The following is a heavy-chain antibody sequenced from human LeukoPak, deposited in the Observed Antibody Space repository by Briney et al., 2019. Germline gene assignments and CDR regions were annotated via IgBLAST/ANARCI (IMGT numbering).Heavy chain of an antibody. D-gene: IGHD3-3*01. CDR1: GGSICSGTYY. J-gene: IGHJ4*02. CDR3: ARGDRSGYYSYFDY. CDR2: IYTHGTT. V-gene: IGHV4-61*02. Sequence: SETLSLTCTVSGGSICSGTYYWSWIRQPAGKGLEWIGRIYTHGTTNYNPSLKSRVTISVDTSRKQFSLKLTSVTAADTAVYYCARGDRSGYYSYFDYWGQGTPVTVSS.